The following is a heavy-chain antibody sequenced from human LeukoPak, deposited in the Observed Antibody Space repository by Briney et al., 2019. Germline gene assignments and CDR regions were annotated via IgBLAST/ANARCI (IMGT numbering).Heavy chain of an antibody. CDR3: AREGHSLARGGFDY. D-gene: IGHD3-10*01. CDR1: GFTFSSYS. V-gene: IGHV3-48*01. CDR2: ISSSSSTI. J-gene: IGHJ4*02. Sequence: PGGSLRLSCAASGFTFSSYSMNWVRQAPGKGLEWVSYISSSSSTIYYADSVKGRFTISRDNAKNSLYLQMNSLRAEDTAVYYCAREGHSLARGGFDYWGQETLVTVSS.